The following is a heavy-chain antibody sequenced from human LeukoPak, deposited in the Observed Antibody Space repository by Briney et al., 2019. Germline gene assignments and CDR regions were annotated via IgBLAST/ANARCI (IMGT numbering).Heavy chain of an antibody. D-gene: IGHD5-24*01. CDR1: GYTFTNSY. CDR2: INPDGGNT. J-gene: IGHJ3*01. Sequence: ASVKVSCKASGYTFTNSYIHWVRQAPGQVLEWMGLINPDGGNTNYAQNFQGRVTLTRDTSTSTVYMELSSLRSEDTAIYYCARIRDGYNDAYDLWGQGTVVAVPS. CDR3: ARIRDGYNDAYDL. V-gene: IGHV1-46*01.